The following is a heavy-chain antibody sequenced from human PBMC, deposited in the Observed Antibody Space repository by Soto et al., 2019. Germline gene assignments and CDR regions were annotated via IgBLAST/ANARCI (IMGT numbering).Heavy chain of an antibody. J-gene: IGHJ4*02. CDR3: VKDIHEQWLVSHFEY. V-gene: IGHV3-9*01. CDR2: ISRNSGSL. CDR1: GFTFDSYA. Sequence: EVQLVESGGGLVQPGRSLRLSCVASGFTFDSYAMHWVRQAPGKGLEWVSGISRNSGSLGYEDSVKGRFTISRDNAQNSLYLEMNSLRVEDTAFYYCVKDIHEQWLVSHFEYWGQGALVTVSS. D-gene: IGHD6-19*01.